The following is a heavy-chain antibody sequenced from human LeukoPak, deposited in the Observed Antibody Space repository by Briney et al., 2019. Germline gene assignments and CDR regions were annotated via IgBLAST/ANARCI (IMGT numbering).Heavy chain of an antibody. D-gene: IGHD6-25*01. CDR2: IKSKIDGGTI. V-gene: IGHV3-15*01. J-gene: IGHJ4*02. CDR3: TTRRHDGC. Sequence: GGSLTLSCVASGFTFSDAWMSWLRQAPGKGLEWVGRIKSKIDGGTIDYGAPVKGRFTISRDDSRNTLYLQMNTLKTEDTAVYSRTTRRHDGCWGQGTLVSVSP. CDR1: GFTFSDAW.